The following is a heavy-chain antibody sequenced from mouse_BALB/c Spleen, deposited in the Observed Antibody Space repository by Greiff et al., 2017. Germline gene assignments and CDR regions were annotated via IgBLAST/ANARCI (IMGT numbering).Heavy chain of an antibody. CDR3: ARGWSWFAY. CDR2: ILPGSGST. CDR1: GYTFSSYW. D-gene: IGHD1-1*02. V-gene: IGHV1-9*01. J-gene: IGHJ3*01. Sequence: QVQLQQSGAELMKPGASVKISCKATGYTFSSYWIEWVKQRPGHGLEWIGEILPGSGSTNYNEKFKGKATFTADTSSNTAYMQLSSLTSEDSAVYYCARGWSWFAYWGQGTLVTVSA.